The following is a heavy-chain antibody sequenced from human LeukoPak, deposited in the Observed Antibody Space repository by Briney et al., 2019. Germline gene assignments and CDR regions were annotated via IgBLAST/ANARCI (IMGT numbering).Heavy chain of an antibody. Sequence: PSETLSLTCTVSGYSISSGYYWGWIRQPPGKGLEWIGSIYHSGSTYYNPSLKSRVTISVDTSKNQFSLKLSSVTAADTAVYYCARGIKNSSGWYYFDYWGQGTLATVSS. D-gene: IGHD6-19*01. J-gene: IGHJ4*02. CDR1: GYSISSGYY. V-gene: IGHV4-38-2*02. CDR2: IYHSGST. CDR3: ARGIKNSSGWYYFDY.